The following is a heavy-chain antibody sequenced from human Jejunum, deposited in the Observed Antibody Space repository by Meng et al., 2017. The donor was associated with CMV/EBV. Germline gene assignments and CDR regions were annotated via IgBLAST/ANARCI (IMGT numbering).Heavy chain of an antibody. Sequence: QVQLVYFGSELKKRGASVKVSCKASGYTFTSYAMNWVRQAPGQGLEWMGWISAYNGNTNYAQKLQGRVTMTTDTSTSTAYMELRSLRSDDTAVYYCARVEVGITSGDYWGQGTLVTVSS. CDR2: ISAYNGNT. CDR3: ARVEVGITSGDY. D-gene: IGHD1-26*01. CDR1: GYTFTSYA. J-gene: IGHJ4*02. V-gene: IGHV1-18*01.